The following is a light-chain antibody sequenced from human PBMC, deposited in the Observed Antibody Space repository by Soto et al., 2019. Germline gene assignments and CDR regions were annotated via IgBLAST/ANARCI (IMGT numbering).Light chain of an antibody. J-gene: IGKJ5*01. V-gene: IGKV3D-15*01. CDR3: HQYQCWPIT. Sequence: EIVMTQSPATLSVSPGESATLTCRASQSINRDLAWYVQKPGQAPRRLVYGASTWATGVPPRFTGSGSGTEFTPTTCGLLSDDFAVYFGHQYQCWPITFGQGTRLEN. CDR2: GAS. CDR1: QSINRD.